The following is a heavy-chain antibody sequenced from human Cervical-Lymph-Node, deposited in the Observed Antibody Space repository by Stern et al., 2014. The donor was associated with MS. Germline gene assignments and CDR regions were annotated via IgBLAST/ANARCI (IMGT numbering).Heavy chain of an antibody. J-gene: IGHJ5*02. CDR3: ARGSGDNWFGP. V-gene: IGHV1-69*06. CDR2: VIPFVGTS. Sequence: QVQLGQSGAEVKKPGSSMKVSCKSSGGVSWVRQAPGQGLEWMGGVIPFVGTSNYAQKFQGRVTITADTSTNTTYLHLSRLTSADTAIYYCARGSGDNWFGPWGQGTLVTVSS. CDR1: GGV. D-gene: IGHD3-10*01.